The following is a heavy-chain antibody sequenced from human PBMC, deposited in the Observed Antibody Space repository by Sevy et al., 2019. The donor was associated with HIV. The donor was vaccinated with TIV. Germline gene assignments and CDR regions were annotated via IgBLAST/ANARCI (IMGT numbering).Heavy chain of an antibody. Sequence: GGSLRLSCAASGFIFSDYAMSWVRQAPGKGLEWVSSISGGDDTTYYADSGKGLFTVSRDNSKNTLYLQMNTLRAEDTALYYCAKFGDYYDSGGYYGYFDFWGRGTLVTVSS. CDR3: AKFGDYYDSGGYYGYFDF. D-gene: IGHD3-22*01. CDR2: ISGGDDTT. J-gene: IGHJ2*01. V-gene: IGHV3-23*01. CDR1: GFIFSDYA.